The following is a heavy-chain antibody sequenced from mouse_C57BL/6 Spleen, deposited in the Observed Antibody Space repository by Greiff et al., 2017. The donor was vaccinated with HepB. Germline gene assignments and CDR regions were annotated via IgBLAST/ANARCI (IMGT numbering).Heavy chain of an antibody. V-gene: IGHV1-75*01. J-gene: IGHJ4*01. CDR2: IFPGSGST. Sequence: VQLQQSGPELVKPGASVKISCKASGYTFTDYYINWVKQRPGQGLEWIGWIFPGSGSTYYNERFKGKATLTVDKSSSTAYMLLSSLTSEDSAVYFCARGGSVITTVVALYYYAMDYWGQGTSVTVSS. CDR3: ARGGSVITTVVALYYYAMDY. CDR1: GYTFTDYY. D-gene: IGHD1-1*01.